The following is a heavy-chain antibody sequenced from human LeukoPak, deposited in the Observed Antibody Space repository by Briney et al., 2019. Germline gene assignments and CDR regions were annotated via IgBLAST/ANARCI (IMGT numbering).Heavy chain of an antibody. CDR2: VSGSGDST. CDR1: GFIFSSYG. D-gene: IGHD2/OR15-2a*01. Sequence: GGSLRLSCAASGFIFSSYGMSWVRQAPGKGLEWVSAVSGSGDSTNYADSVKGRFTISRDNSKSTLSLQMNSLRAEDTAEYYCARSASGYYLFDYWGQGTLVTVSS. J-gene: IGHJ4*02. CDR3: ARSASGYYLFDY. V-gene: IGHV3-23*01.